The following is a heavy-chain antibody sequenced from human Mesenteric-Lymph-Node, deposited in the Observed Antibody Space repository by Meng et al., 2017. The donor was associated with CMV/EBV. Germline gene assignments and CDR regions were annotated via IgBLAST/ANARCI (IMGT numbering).Heavy chain of an antibody. V-gene: IGHV3-23*03. CDR1: GFTFSSHG. D-gene: IGHD5-18*01. CDR2: IYSDSSST. J-gene: IGHJ4*02. Sequence: GESLKISCAASGFTFSSHGMSWVRQAPGKGLDWVPLIYSDSSSTFYAESVRGRFTISRDNSKNTLYLQMNSLRAEDTAIYYCAKVRVSKVYPARDFDYWGQGTLVTVSS. CDR3: AKVRVSKVYPARDFDY.